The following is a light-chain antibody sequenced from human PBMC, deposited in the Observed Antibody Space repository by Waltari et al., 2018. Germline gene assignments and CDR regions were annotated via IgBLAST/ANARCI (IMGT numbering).Light chain of an antibody. J-gene: IGKJ1*01. CDR1: QNLLYSSNNKNY. CDR3: QQYYTAPQT. Sequence: DIAMTQSPDSLAVSRGERAPINCKSGQNLLYSSNNKNYLAWYQQKPGQPPKLLIYWASTRESGVPDRFSGSGSGTDFTLSISNLQAEDVAIYYCQQYYTAPQTFGQGTKVEI. V-gene: IGKV4-1*01. CDR2: WAS.